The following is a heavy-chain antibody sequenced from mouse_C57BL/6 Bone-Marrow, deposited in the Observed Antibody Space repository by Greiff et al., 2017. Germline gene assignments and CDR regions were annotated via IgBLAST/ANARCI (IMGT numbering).Heavy chain of an antibody. CDR1: GYTFTSYW. J-gene: IGHJ2*01. CDR2: INPSNGGT. D-gene: IGHD2-5*01. V-gene: IGHV1-53*01. Sequence: QVHVKQPGTELVKPGASVKLSCKASGYTFTSYWMHWVKQRPGQGLEWIGNINPSNGGTNYNEKFKSKATLTVDKSSSTAYMQLSSLTSEDSAVYYCAREGLYSNYVVLFDYWGQGTTLTVSS. CDR3: AREGLYSNYVVLFDY.